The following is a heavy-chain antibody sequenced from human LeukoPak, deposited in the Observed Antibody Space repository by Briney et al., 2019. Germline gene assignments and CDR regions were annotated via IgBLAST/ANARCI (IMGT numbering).Heavy chain of an antibody. Sequence: ASVKVSCKASGGTFNNYAINWVRQAPGQGLEWMGWINPNSGATNYAQKFQGRVTMTRDTSINTAYMELSRLRSDDTAVYHCARAWYSTATLDYWGQGTLVTVST. J-gene: IGHJ4*02. CDR1: GGTFNNYA. CDR3: ARAWYSTATLDY. V-gene: IGHV1-2*02. D-gene: IGHD4-11*01. CDR2: INPNSGAT.